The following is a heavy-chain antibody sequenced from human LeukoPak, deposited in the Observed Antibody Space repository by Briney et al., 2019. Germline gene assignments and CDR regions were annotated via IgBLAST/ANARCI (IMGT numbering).Heavy chain of an antibody. CDR1: GGSISSSSYY. D-gene: IGHD3-22*01. CDR2: IYYSGST. J-gene: IGHJ6*02. CDR3: ARAYDSRYYYYGMDV. V-gene: IGHV4-39*07. Sequence: PSETLSLTCTVSGGSISSSSYYWGWIRQPPGKGLEWIGSIYYSGSTYYNPSLKSRVTISVDTSKNQFSLKLSSVTAADTAVYYCARAYDSRYYYYGMDVWGQGTTVTVSS.